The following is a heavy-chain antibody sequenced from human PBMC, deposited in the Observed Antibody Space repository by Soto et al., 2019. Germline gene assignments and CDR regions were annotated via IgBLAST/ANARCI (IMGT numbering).Heavy chain of an antibody. Sequence: GGSLRLSCAASGFTFSSYGMHWVRQAPGKGLEWVAVISYDGSNKYYADSVKGRFTISRDNSKNTLYLQMNSLRAEDTAVYYCAKDRRALGGIVDYWGQGTLVTVSS. J-gene: IGHJ4*02. CDR1: GFTFSSYG. D-gene: IGHD3-16*01. V-gene: IGHV3-30*18. CDR3: AKDRRALGGIVDY. CDR2: ISYDGSNK.